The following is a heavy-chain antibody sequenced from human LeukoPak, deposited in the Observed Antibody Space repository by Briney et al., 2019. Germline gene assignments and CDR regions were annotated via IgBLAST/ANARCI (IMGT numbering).Heavy chain of an antibody. D-gene: IGHD4-11*01. CDR1: GFTFSSYW. V-gene: IGHV3-74*01. CDR2: INSDGSST. Sequence: GRSLRLSCAASGFTFSSYWMHWVRQAPGKGLVWVSRINSDGSSTSYADSVKGRFTISRDNAKNTLFLQMNSLRAEDTAVYYCASLGYSKGYYYGMDVWGQGTTVTVSS. J-gene: IGHJ6*02. CDR3: ASLGYSKGYYYGMDV.